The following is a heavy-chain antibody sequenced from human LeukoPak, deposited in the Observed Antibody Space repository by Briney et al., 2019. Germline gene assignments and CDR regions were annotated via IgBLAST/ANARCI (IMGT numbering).Heavy chain of an antibody. Sequence: PGASVKVSCKASGYTFTSYGISWVRQAPGQGLEWMGWISAYNGNTNYAQKLQGRVTMTTDTSTGTAYMELRSLRSDDTAVYYCATGDIVVVPAASYYYYGMDVWGKGTTVTVSS. CDR1: GYTFTSYG. CDR3: ATGDIVVVPAASYYYYGMDV. J-gene: IGHJ6*04. D-gene: IGHD2-2*01. V-gene: IGHV1-18*04. CDR2: ISAYNGNT.